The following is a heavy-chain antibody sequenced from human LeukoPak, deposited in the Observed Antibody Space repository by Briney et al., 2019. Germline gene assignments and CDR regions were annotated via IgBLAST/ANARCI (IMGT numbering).Heavy chain of an antibody. CDR3: ARALFTMIIEASFDY. CDR1: RFIFSSYA. Sequence: GGSLRLSCAASRFIFSSYAMHWDRQAPGKGLEWVAIMSYDGTNKYYADSVKGRFTISRDNSKNTLYLQMNSLRPEDTAVYYCARALFTMIIEASFDYWGQGTLVTVSS. D-gene: IGHD3-22*01. J-gene: IGHJ4*02. CDR2: MSYDGTNK. V-gene: IGHV3-30*04.